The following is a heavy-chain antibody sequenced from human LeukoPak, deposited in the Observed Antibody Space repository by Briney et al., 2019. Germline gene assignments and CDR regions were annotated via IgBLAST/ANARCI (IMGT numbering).Heavy chain of an antibody. CDR2: ISYDGSNK. D-gene: IGHD6-19*01. J-gene: IGHJ3*02. Sequence: GRSLRLSCAASGFTFSSYAMHWVRQAPGKGLEWVAVISYDGSNKYYADSVKGRFTISRDNSKNTLYLQMNSLRAEDTAVYYCAKDPQWLFTFGIWGQGTMVTVSS. CDR3: AKDPQWLFTFGI. CDR1: GFTFSSYA. V-gene: IGHV3-30-3*01.